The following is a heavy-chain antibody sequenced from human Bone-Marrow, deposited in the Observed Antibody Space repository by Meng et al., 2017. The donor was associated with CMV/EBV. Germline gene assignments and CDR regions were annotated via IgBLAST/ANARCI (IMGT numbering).Heavy chain of an antibody. CDR2: ISSSSSYI. V-gene: IGHV3-21*01. CDR3: ARAGGNSIYWYFDL. D-gene: IGHD4-23*01. Sequence: GESLKISCAASGFTFSSYSMNWVRQAPGKGLEWVSSISSSSSYIYYADSVKGRFTISRDNAKNSLYLQMNSLRAEDTAVYYCARAGGNSIYWYFDLWGRGTPVPSPQ. CDR1: GFTFSSYS. J-gene: IGHJ2*01.